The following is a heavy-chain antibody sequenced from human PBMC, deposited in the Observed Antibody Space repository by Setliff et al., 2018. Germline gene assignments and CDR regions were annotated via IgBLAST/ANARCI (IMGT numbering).Heavy chain of an antibody. CDR2: IYTSGSP. CDR1: GGSISSGNHF. D-gene: IGHD1-1*01. CDR3: ASGRRDSYNFADWYFDL. Sequence: KSSETLSLTCTLSGGSISSGNHFWSWIRQPAGKGLEWIGRIYTSGSPKYIPSLKSRVTMSVDTSKNQFSLRLDSVTAADMAVYYCASGRRDSYNFADWYFDLWGPGTLVTVSS. V-gene: IGHV4-61*02. J-gene: IGHJ2*01.